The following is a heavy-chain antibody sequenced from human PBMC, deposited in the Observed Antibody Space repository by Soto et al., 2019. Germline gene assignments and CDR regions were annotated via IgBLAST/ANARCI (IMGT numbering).Heavy chain of an antibody. J-gene: IGHJ5*02. CDR1: VYTFTSYG. Sequence: XSVKVSFKASVYTFTSYGISWVRQAPGQGLEWMGWISAYNGNTNYAQKLQGRVTMTTDTSTSTAYMELRSLRSDDTAVYYCARDGYCSSTSCYWDWFDHWGQGTLVTVSS. D-gene: IGHD2-2*03. CDR2: ISAYNGNT. CDR3: ARDGYCSSTSCYWDWFDH. V-gene: IGHV1-18*01.